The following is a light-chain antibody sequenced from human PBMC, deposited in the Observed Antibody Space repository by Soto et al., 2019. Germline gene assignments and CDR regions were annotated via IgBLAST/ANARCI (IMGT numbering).Light chain of an antibody. V-gene: IGKV3-15*01. J-gene: IGKJ1*01. Sequence: ERVMTQSPVTLSVSPGESVTLSCRASQSVGTNLAWYQQKPGQAPSLLIYGVSTRATGIPTRFSGSGSGRQFTLTISSLQSEDFAVYYCQQYNNWPQTFGQGTKVDIK. CDR1: QSVGTN. CDR2: GVS. CDR3: QQYNNWPQT.